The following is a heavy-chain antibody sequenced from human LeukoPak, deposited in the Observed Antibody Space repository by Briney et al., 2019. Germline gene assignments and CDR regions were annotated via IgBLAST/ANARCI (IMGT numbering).Heavy chain of an antibody. V-gene: IGHV3-30*03. Sequence: GGSLRLSCAASGFTLSSYSMNWVRQAPGKGLEWVAVISYDGSNKFYADSVKGRFTISRDNSKNTLYLQMNSLRAEDTAVYYCARDRAARPVPLFDYWGQGTLVTVSS. CDR3: ARDRAARPVPLFDY. J-gene: IGHJ4*02. CDR1: GFTLSSYS. D-gene: IGHD6-6*01. CDR2: ISYDGSNK.